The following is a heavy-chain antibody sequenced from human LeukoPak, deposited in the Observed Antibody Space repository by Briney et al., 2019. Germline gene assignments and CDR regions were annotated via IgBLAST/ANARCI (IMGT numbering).Heavy chain of an antibody. CDR3: TTVSTVTYGY. Sequence: PGGSLRLSCAASGFTFSNAWMSWVRQAPGKGLKWVGRIKSKTDGGTADYTAPVKGRFTVSRDDSKNTLYLQMNSLKTEETAVYYCTTVSTVTYGYWGQGTLVTVSS. CDR2: IKSKTDGGTA. CDR1: GFTFSNAW. V-gene: IGHV3-15*01. D-gene: IGHD4-17*01. J-gene: IGHJ4*02.